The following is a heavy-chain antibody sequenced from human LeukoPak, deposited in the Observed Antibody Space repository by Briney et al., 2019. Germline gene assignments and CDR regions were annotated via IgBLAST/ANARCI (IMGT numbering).Heavy chain of an antibody. CDR1: GFTLSND. V-gene: IGHV3-21*01. CDR3: ARADCSSSTCYLRRSWFDP. CDR2: ISTSSRYI. Sequence: GGSLRLSCAASGFTLSNDMNWVRQAPGKGLEWVSSISTSSRYIYYKDSVRGRFTISRDDAKNSLYLEMSSLRAEDTAVYYCARADCSSSTCYLRRSWFDPWGQGTLVTVSS. J-gene: IGHJ5*02. D-gene: IGHD2-2*01.